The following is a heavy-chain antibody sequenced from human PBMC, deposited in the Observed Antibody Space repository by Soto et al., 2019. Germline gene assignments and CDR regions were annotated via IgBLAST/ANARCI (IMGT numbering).Heavy chain of an antibody. D-gene: IGHD5-18*01. J-gene: IGHJ5*02. Sequence: GGSLRLSCAASGFIFSSYGMTWVRQAPGKGLEWVSSISGSGGSTYYADSVKGRFTISRDNSKNTLYLQMNSLRAEDTAVYYWASPRAYSCGCDQGSLAPVVKVVPATVIDIPNPLQSLPWG. CDR1: GFIFSSYG. CDR2: ISGSGGST. V-gene: IGHV3-23*01. CDR3: ASPRAYSCGCDQGSLAPVVKVVPATVIDIPNPLQSLP.